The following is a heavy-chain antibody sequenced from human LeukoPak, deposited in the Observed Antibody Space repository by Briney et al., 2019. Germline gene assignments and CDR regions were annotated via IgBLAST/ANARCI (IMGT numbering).Heavy chain of an antibody. V-gene: IGHV3-53*01. CDR1: GFTVSSNY. CDR2: IFSDSRI. J-gene: IGHJ4*02. D-gene: IGHD1/OR15-1a*01. Sequence: GGSLRLSCAASGFTVSSNYMSWVRQAPGKGLEWVSVIFSDSRIFYADSVKGRFTISRDTSKNALYLQMNSLRAEDTAVYYCAKLWEHDYGDYWGQGTLVTVSS. CDR3: AKLWEHDYGDY.